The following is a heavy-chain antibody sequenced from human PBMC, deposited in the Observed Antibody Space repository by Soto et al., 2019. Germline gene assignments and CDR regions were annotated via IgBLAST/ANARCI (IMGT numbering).Heavy chain of an antibody. V-gene: IGHV4-31*03. CDR3: ARSYSYENLDY. CDR1: GGSSNSGGYH. CDR2: ISYSGST. J-gene: IGHJ4*02. Sequence: SETLSLTCTVSGGSSNSGGYHWNWIRQHPGKGLEWIGYISYSGSTYHNPSLKMRVTISVDTYKSQFSLKLSSVTAADTAVYYCARSYSYENLDYWGQGTLVTVSS. D-gene: IGHD5-18*01.